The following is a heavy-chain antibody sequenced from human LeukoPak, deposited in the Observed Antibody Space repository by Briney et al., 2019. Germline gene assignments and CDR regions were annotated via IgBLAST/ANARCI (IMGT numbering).Heavy chain of an antibody. J-gene: IGHJ4*02. CDR2: MNPNSGNT. D-gene: IGHD6-19*01. V-gene: IGHV1-8*01. Sequence: ASVKVSCKASGYTFTSYDINWVRQATGQGLEWMGWMNPNSGNTGYAQKFQGRVTMTRNTSISTAYMELRSLRSEDTAVYYCARSVAVAGTGFDYWGQGTLVTVSS. CDR3: ARSVAVAGTGFDY. CDR1: GYTFTSYD.